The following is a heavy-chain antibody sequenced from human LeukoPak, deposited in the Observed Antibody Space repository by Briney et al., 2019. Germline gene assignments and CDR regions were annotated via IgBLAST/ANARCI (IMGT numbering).Heavy chain of an antibody. CDR2: IYHSGST. V-gene: IGHV4-4*02. Sequence: SETLSLTCAVSGGSISSSNWWSWVRQPPGKGLEWIGEIYHSGSTNYNPSLKSRVTISVDTSKNQFSLKLSSVTAADTAVYHCARRTKYQLHRFDPWGQGTLVTVSS. CDR1: GGSISSSNW. J-gene: IGHJ5*02. CDR3: ARRTKYQLHRFDP. D-gene: IGHD2-2*01.